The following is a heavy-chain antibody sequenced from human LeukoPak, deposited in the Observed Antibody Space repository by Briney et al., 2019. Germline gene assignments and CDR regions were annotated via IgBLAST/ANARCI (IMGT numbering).Heavy chain of an antibody. CDR3: ARWLNGMDV. CDR1: GFTFSNSA. D-gene: IGHD3-10*01. J-gene: IGHJ6*02. CDR2: INSNGGST. Sequence: GWSLRLSCAASGFTFSNSAMHWVRQAPGKGLECVSAINSNGGSTYYANSVKGRFTISRDNSKNTLYLQMGSLRAEDMAVYYCARWLNGMDVWGQGTTVTVSS. V-gene: IGHV3-64*01.